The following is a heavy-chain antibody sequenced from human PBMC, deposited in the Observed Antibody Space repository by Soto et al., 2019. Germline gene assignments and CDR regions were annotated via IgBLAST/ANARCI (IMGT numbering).Heavy chain of an antibody. Sequence: PGGSLRLSCAASGFTFSSYAMSWVRQAPGKGLEWVSAISGSGGSTYYADSVKGRFTISRDNSKNTLYLQMNSLRAEDTAVYYCAKGPHPELNSFFCFDYWGQGTLVTVSS. CDR2: ISGSGGST. CDR3: AKGPHPELNSFFCFDY. D-gene: IGHD1-7*01. CDR1: GFTFSSYA. J-gene: IGHJ4*02. V-gene: IGHV3-23*01.